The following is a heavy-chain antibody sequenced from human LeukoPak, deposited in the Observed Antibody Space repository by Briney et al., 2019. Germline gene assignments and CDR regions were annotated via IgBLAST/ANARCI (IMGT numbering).Heavy chain of an antibody. J-gene: IGHJ4*02. Sequence: SQTLSLTCTVFGVSTSSDDYQWSWIRQHPGKGLEWIGYIYYSGSTYYNPSLKSRITISMDTAKNQFSLKLSSVTAADTAVYYCARQGGGRPPHFDYWGQGTLVTVSS. V-gene: IGHV4-31*03. CDR3: ARQGGGRPPHFDY. D-gene: IGHD2-15*01. CDR1: GVSTSSDDYQ. CDR2: IYYSGST.